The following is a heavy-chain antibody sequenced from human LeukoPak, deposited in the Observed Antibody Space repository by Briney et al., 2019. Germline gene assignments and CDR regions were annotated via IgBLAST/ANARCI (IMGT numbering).Heavy chain of an antibody. J-gene: IGHJ4*02. CDR3: ARSDIVALRWCYFDY. CDR1: GFTFSSYW. V-gene: IGHV3-7*01. CDR2: IKQDGSEK. D-gene: IGHD5-12*01. Sequence: GGSLRLSCAASGFTFSSYWMSWVRQAPGKGLEWVANIKQDGSEKYYVDSVKGRFTISRDNAKNSLYLQMNSLRAEDTAVYYCARSDIVALRWCYFDYWGQGTLVTVSS.